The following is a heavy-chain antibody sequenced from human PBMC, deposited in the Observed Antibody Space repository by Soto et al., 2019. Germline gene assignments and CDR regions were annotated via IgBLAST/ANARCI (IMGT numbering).Heavy chain of an antibody. CDR3: ARVDIVVVVAATLVRDAFDI. V-gene: IGHV4-59*11. CDR1: GGSISNHY. J-gene: IGHJ3*02. D-gene: IGHD2-15*01. CDR2: INHSGST. Sequence: SETLSLTCTVSGGSISNHYWSWIRQPPGKGLKWIGDINHSGSTNYNPPLKSRVTISVDTSKNQFSLKLSSVTAADTAVYYCARVDIVVVVAATLVRDAFDIWGQGTMVTVSS.